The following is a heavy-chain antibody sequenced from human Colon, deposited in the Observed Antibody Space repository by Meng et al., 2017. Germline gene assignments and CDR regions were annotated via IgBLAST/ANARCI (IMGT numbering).Heavy chain of an antibody. J-gene: IGHJ4*02. Sequence: QGPLQRSGPGLVRPSETLSLTCTVSGRSVSSGSYYWSWIRQPPGKGLEWIGYIYYSGSTNYNPSLKSRVTISVDTSKNQFSLKLSSVTAADTAVYYCARGASDYDFDYWGQGTLVTVSS. CDR1: GRSVSSGSYY. V-gene: IGHV4-61*01. CDR3: ARGASDYDFDY. CDR2: IYYSGST. D-gene: IGHD3-22*01.